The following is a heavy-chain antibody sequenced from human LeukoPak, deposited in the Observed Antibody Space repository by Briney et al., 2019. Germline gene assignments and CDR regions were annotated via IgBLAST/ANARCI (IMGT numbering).Heavy chain of an antibody. Sequence: GESLKISCKVSGYSFTSYWIGWVRQMPGKGLEWMGIIYPGDSDTRYSPSFQGQVTISADKSISTAYLQWSSLKDSDTAMYYCARRGSSWSDWFDPWGQGTLVTVSS. D-gene: IGHD6-13*01. V-gene: IGHV5-51*01. CDR2: IYPGDSDT. CDR1: GYSFTSYW. CDR3: ARRGSSWSDWFDP. J-gene: IGHJ5*02.